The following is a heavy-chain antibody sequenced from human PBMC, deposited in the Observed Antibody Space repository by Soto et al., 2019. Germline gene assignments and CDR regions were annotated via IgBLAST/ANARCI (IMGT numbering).Heavy chain of an antibody. V-gene: IGHV2-5*02. Sequence: QITLKESGPTLVKPTQTLTLTCTFSGFSLSSRGVGVGWVRQPPGKALEWLALIYWDDDKRYSPSLKRRLTTTKNPSKNEVVVTMTNMDPVDTATYYCAHHVFRQPLRFFYYTGMDGWGQGTTVTVSS. D-gene: IGHD5-18*01. J-gene: IGHJ6*02. CDR3: AHHVFRQPLRFFYYTGMDG. CDR1: GFSLSSRGVG. CDR2: IYWDDDK.